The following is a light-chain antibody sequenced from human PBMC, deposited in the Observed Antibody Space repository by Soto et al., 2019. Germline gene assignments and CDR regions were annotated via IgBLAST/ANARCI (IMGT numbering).Light chain of an antibody. J-gene: IGLJ3*02. V-gene: IGLV1-40*01. CDR3: QSYDSSLSGLGV. CDR1: SSNIGAGYD. CDR2: GNS. Sequence: QAVVTQPPSVSGAPGQRVTISCTGSSSNIGAGYDVHWYQQLPGTAPKVLIYGNSNRPSGVPDRFSGSKSGTSASLAITGLQAEDEADYYCQSYDSSLSGLGVFGGGTKLTVL.